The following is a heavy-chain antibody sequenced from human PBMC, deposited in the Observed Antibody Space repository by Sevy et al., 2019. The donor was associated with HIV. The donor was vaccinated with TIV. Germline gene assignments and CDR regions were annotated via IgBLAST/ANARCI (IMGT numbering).Heavy chain of an antibody. CDR1: GFTVSNNY. D-gene: IGHD5-18*01. CDR3: ARVPPYSYGFGVDY. Sequence: GGSLRLSCAASGFTVSNNYMNWVRQAPGKGLEWVSVIYSEGSTYYVDSVKGRFTISRDNSKNKLFLQMNSLRADDTAVYDCARVPPYSYGFGVDYWGQGTLVTVSS. CDR2: IYSEGST. J-gene: IGHJ4*02. V-gene: IGHV3-53*01.